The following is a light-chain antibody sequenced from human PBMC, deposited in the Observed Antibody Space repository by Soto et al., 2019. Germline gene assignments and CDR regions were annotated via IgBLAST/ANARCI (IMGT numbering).Light chain of an antibody. CDR3: AAWDDSLSGVV. Sequence: QSVLTQPPSASGTPGRGVAISCSGSNSNIGRNYVYWYQQLPGTAPKLLIYRHNQRPSGVPDRFSGSKSGTSASLAISGLRSEDEADYYCAAWDDSLSGVVFGGGTKLTVL. J-gene: IGLJ2*01. V-gene: IGLV1-47*01. CDR2: RHN. CDR1: NSNIGRNY.